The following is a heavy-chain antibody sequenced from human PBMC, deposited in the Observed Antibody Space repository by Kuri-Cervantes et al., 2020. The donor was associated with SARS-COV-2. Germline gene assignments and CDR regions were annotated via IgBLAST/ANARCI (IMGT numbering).Heavy chain of an antibody. CDR1: GNTFTGYY. D-gene: IGHD5-12*01. V-gene: IGHV1-2*02. Sequence: GESLKISCAASGNTFTGYYMHWVRQAPGQGLEWMGWINPNSGGTNYAQKFQGRVTMTRDTSISTAYMELSRLRSDDTAVYYCARINTNVDIVATIWGITEEGTDYWGQGTLVTVSS. CDR2: INPNSGGT. CDR3: ARINTNVDIVATIWGITEEGTDY. J-gene: IGHJ4*02.